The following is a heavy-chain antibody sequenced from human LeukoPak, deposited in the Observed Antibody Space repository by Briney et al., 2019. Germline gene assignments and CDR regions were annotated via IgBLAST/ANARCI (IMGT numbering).Heavy chain of an antibody. CDR2: VSYEGTIK. J-gene: IGHJ5*01. CDR3: AREKFDS. Sequence: GRSLRLSCAASGFAFSNFAMHWVRQAPGKGPEWVAVVSYEGTIKYYSDSAKGRFTISRDNSNSLVSLQMNNLTTEDTAVYYCAREKFDSWGQGTLVIVSP. V-gene: IGHV3-30*14. CDR1: GFAFSNFA.